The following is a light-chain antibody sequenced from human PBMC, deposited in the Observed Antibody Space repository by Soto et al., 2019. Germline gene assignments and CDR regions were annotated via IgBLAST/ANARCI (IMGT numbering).Light chain of an antibody. Sequence: QSVLTQPPSTSGAPGQRVTIYCSGSMSNIGRNTVNWYQQLPGTAPKVLMYKDNRRPSGVSDRFSGSKSGTSASLAISGLQSEDEATYYCAAWDVGLEGPIFGGGTKLTVL. CDR2: KDN. J-gene: IGLJ2*01. V-gene: IGLV1-44*01. CDR3: AAWDVGLEGPI. CDR1: MSNIGRNT.